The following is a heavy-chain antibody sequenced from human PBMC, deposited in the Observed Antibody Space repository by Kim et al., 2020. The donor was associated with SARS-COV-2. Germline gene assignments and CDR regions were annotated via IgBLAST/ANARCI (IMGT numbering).Heavy chain of an antibody. Sequence: DGSTTVYADSVKGPFTISRDNAKNTLYLQMNSLRVEDTAVYYCARSSGFDYWGPGTLVTVSS. CDR3: ARSSGFDY. CDR2: DGSTT. V-gene: IGHV3-74*01. J-gene: IGHJ4*02. D-gene: IGHD1-26*01.